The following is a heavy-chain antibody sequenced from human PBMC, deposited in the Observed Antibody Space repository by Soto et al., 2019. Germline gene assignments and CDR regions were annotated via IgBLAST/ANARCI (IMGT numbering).Heavy chain of an antibody. Sequence: QVQLVQSGAEVKKPGSSVKVSCKASGGTFSSYTISWVRQAPGQGLXXXXRIIPILGIANYAQKFQGRVTITADKSTGTXXXEXXXXXXXXXAXXXXXXXXXXXXXXXGGYFDYWGQGTLVTVSS. CDR3: XXXXXXXXXXXGGYFDY. V-gene: IGHV1-69*02. CDR2: IIPILGIA. J-gene: IGHJ4*02. CDR1: GGTFSSYT.